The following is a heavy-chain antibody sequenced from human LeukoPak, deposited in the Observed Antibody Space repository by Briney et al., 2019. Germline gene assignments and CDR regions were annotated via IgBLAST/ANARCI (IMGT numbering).Heavy chain of an antibody. CDR1: GFTFSSYG. D-gene: IGHD5-24*01. CDR2: ISYDGSNK. CDR3: ARGRGRDGDNLTS. Sequence: GGSLRLSCAASGFTFSSYGMHWVRQAPGKGLEWVAVISYDGSNKYYADSVKGRFTISRDNSKNTLYLQMNSLRAEDAAVYYCARGRGRDGDNLTSWGQGTLVTVSS. V-gene: IGHV3-30*03. J-gene: IGHJ4*02.